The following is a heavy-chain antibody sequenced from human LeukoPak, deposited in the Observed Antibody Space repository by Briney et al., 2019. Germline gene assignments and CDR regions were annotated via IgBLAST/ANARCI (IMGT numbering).Heavy chain of an antibody. V-gene: IGHV3-23*01. CDR1: GFTFSSYA. CDR2: ISGSGHNT. J-gene: IGHJ2*01. CDR3: AKYEHQGGHGKRKYCSGGSCYYYFDR. D-gene: IGHD2-15*01. Sequence: GGSLRLSCAASGFTFSSYAMSWVRQAPGKGLEWVSAISGSGHNTYYADSVEGRSTISRDNFKNTLYLQMNSLRAEDTAVYYCAKYEHQGGHGKRKYCSGGSCYYYFDRWGRGTLVTVYS.